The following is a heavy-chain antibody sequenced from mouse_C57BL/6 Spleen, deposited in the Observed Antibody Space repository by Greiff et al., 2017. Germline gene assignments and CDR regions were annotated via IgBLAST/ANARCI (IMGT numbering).Heavy chain of an antibody. V-gene: IGHV1-4*01. CDR3: ARWGDTGGYFDV. J-gene: IGHJ1*03. Sequence: QVQLQQSGAELARPGASVKMSCKASGYTFTSYTMHWVKQRPGQGLEWIGYINPSSGYTKYNQKFKDKATLTADKSSSTAYMQLSSLTSEDSAVYYCARWGDTGGYFDVWGTGTTVTVSS. CDR1: GYTFTSYT. CDR2: INPSSGYT.